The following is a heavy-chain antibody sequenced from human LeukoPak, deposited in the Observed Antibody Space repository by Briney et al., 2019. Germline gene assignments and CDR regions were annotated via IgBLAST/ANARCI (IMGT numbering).Heavy chain of an antibody. CDR3: AGEDYFDSSGYASWRFDI. D-gene: IGHD3-22*01. CDR1: GGSISDYY. CDR2: IYYNGNT. Sequence: PSETLSLTCTVSGGSISDYYWTWIRQPPGKGLEWIGHIYYNGNTIYNPSLKSRVTISVDTSKNQFSLKLTSVTTADTAVYYCAGEDYFDSSGYASWRFDIWGQGTMVTVSS. V-gene: IGHV4-59*01. J-gene: IGHJ3*02.